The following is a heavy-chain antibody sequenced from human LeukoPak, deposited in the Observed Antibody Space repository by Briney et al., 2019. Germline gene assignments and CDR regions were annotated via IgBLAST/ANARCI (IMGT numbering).Heavy chain of an antibody. CDR3: ARGGSYLSAFDI. D-gene: IGHD1-26*01. Sequence: GGSLRLSCAASGFTFSRYAMSWVRQAPGKGLEWVSAISGSGGSTYYADSVKGRFTISRDNSKNTLYLQMNSLRAEDTAVYYCARGGSYLSAFDIWGQGTMVTVSS. CDR2: ISGSGGST. J-gene: IGHJ3*02. CDR1: GFTFSRYA. V-gene: IGHV3-23*01.